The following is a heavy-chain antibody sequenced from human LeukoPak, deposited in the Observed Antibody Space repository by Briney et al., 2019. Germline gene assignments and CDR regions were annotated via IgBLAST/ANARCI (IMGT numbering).Heavy chain of an antibody. Sequence: HPGGSLRLSCVASGFTFRSNAMSWVRQAPGKGLEWVSAMTGSGGSTYYADPVKGRFTISRDNSKNTLYLQMNSLRAEDTAGYYCAKDRIASNTITMPNYGMDVWGQGTTVTVSS. J-gene: IGHJ6*02. CDR1: GFTFRSNA. V-gene: IGHV3-23*01. D-gene: IGHD3-10*01. CDR3: AKDRIASNTITMPNYGMDV. CDR2: MTGSGGST.